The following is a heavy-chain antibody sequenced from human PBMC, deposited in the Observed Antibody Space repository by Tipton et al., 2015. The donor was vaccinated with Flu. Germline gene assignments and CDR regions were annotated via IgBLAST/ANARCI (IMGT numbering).Heavy chain of an antibody. CDR1: GGSISSSSYH. CDR2: VHYSGST. J-gene: IGHJ5*02. Sequence: TLSLTCTVSGGSISSSSYHWGWIRQPPGMGLEWIGSVHYSGSTYQNPSLESRDTISVDTSKNQFYLKLRSVTAADTAVYYCARHPSYEAFGLFLPGWFHPWGQGTLVPVSS. CDR3: ARHPSYEAFGLFLPGWFHP. D-gene: IGHD3/OR15-3a*01. V-gene: IGHV4-39*01.